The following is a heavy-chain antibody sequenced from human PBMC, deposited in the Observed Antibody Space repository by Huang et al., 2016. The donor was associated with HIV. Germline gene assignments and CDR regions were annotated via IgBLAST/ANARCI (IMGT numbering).Heavy chain of an antibody. V-gene: IGHV3-30*02. CDR2: IQYDGSNK. D-gene: IGHD6-19*01. CDR3: VKETVQWLVTY. J-gene: IGHJ4*02. Sequence: QVQVVESGGGVVQPGGSLRFSGAASGFTSSSHGMHWVSQAPGKGREWVAFIQYDGSNKYFADSVKGRFTMSRDNSKNTLYLQMNSLRGEDTAVYYCVKETVQWLVTYWGQGTLVTVSS. CDR1: GFTSSSHG.